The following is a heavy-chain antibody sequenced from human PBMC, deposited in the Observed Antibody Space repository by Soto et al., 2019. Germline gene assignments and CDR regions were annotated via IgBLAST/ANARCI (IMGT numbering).Heavy chain of an antibody. CDR3: ARDYIQLWFYIDY. J-gene: IGHJ4*02. CDR2: IWYDGSNK. Sequence: GGSLRLSCAASGFTFSSYGMHWVRQAPGKGLEWVAVIWYDGSNKYYADSVKGRFTISRDNSKNTLYLQMNSLRAEDTAVYYCARDYIQLWFYIDYWGQGTLVTV. CDR1: GFTFSSYG. V-gene: IGHV3-33*01. D-gene: IGHD5-18*01.